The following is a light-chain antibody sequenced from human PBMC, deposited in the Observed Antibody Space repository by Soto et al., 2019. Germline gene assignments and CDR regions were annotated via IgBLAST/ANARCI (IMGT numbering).Light chain of an antibody. Sequence: DIQMTQSPSSLSASVGDRVTITCRASQSISSYLNWYQQKPGKAPKLLIYAASSLQSGVPSRFSGSGSGTAFNLTISSLQPEDFATYYCQHSYSTPWTFGQGTKVEIK. J-gene: IGKJ1*01. CDR2: AAS. CDR1: QSISSY. V-gene: IGKV1-39*01. CDR3: QHSYSTPWT.